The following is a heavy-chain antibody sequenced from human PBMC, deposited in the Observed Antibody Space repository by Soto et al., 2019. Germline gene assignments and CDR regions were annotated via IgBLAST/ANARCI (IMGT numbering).Heavy chain of an antibody. D-gene: IGHD2-2*01. Sequence: GGSLRLSCATSGFTFSSYAMTWVRQAPGKGLEWVSVISCSGGTTYYADSVKGRFTISRDNSENTLYLQMNGLRAEDTAVYYCAKPNLYCSSTSSYDYWGQGTLVTV. CDR1: GFTFSSYA. J-gene: IGHJ4*02. V-gene: IGHV3-23*01. CDR2: ISCSGGTT. CDR3: AKPNLYCSSTSSYDY.